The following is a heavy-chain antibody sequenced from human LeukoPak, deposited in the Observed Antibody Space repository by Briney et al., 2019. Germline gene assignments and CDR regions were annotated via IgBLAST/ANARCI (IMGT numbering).Heavy chain of an antibody. D-gene: IGHD2-15*01. J-gene: IGHJ4*02. Sequence: PGRSLRLSCTASGFTFNSYGMHWVRQAPGKGLEWVAVIWHDGSDKYYADSVKGRFTVSRDNSRNTLYLLMNSLRVEDTGIYYCARNGFCSGYSRSYCDHWGQGTLVTVSS. CDR3: ARNGFCSGYSRSYCDH. V-gene: IGHV3-33*01. CDR1: GFTFNSYG. CDR2: IWHDGSDK.